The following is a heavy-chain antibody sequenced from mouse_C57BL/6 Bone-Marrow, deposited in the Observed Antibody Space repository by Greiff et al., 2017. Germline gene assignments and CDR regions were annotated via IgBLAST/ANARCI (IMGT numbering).Heavy chain of an antibody. Sequence: VQLQQSGAELMKPGASVKLSCKVTGYTFTGYWIEGVKQRPGLGLEWIGEILPGSGSTNYNEKFKSKATFTANTSSNTAYMQLSSLTTEDPAISYCARGGSDYDGAYWGQGTLVTVSA. CDR1: GYTFTGYW. D-gene: IGHD2-4*01. CDR3: ARGGSDYDGAY. V-gene: IGHV1-9*01. J-gene: IGHJ3*01. CDR2: ILPGSGST.